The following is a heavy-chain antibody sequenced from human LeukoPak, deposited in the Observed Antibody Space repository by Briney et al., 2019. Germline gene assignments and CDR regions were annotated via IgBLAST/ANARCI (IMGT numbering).Heavy chain of an antibody. J-gene: IGHJ6*04. CDR1: GFTFDDYA. CDR3: AKDTLGSYQSYGMDV. CDR2: ISWDGGST. D-gene: IGHD2-15*01. V-gene: IGHV3-43D*04. Sequence: GGSLRLSCAASGFTFDDYAMHWVRQAPGKGLEWVSLISWDGGSTYYADSVKGRFTISRDNSKNSLYLQMNSLRAEDTALYYCAKDTLGSYQSYGMDVWGKGTTVTVSS.